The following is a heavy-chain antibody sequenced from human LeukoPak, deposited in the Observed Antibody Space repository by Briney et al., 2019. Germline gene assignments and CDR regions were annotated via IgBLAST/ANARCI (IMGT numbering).Heavy chain of an antibody. CDR1: GFTFSSYW. D-gene: IGHD4-17*01. CDR3: ASYGDYLYY. V-gene: IGHV3-74*01. CDR2: INSDESST. J-gene: IGHJ4*02. Sequence: GGSLRLSCAASGFTFSSYWMHWVRHAPGKGLVWVSRINSDESSTSYADSVKGQFTTSRDNAKNTLYLQMNSLRAEDTAVYYCASYGDYLYYWGQGTLVTVSS.